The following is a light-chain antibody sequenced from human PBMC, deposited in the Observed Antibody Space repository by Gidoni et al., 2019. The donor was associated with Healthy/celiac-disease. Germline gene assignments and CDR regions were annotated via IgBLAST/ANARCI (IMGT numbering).Light chain of an antibody. CDR1: QSVLYSSNSKNY. CDR3: QQYYSTPLT. V-gene: IGKV4-1*01. CDR2: CAS. J-gene: IGKJ4*01. Sequence: DIVMTQSPSSLAVSLGERATINCKSSQSVLYSSNSKNYLAWYQQKPGQPPKLLIYCASTRESGVPARFSGSGSGTDFTLTISSLKAEDVAVYYCQQYYSTPLTFGRGTKVEIK.